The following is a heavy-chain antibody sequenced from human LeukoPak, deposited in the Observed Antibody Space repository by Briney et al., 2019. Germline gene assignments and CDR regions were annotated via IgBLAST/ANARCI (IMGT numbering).Heavy chain of an antibody. V-gene: IGHV3-23*01. CDR1: GFTFSSYA. CDR3: ARDGTTTRYNWFDS. CDR2: ISGSGGST. D-gene: IGHD1-7*01. Sequence: GGSLRLSCAASGFTFSSYAMSWVRQAPGKGLEWVSAISGSGGSTYYADSVKGRFTISRDNSKNTLHLQMNSLRAEDAAIYYCARDGTTTRYNWFDSWGQGTLVTVSS. J-gene: IGHJ5*01.